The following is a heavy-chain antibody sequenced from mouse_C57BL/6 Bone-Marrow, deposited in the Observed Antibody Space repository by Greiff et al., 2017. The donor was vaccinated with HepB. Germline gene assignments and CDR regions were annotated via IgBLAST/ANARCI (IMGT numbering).Heavy chain of an antibody. CDR3: ARTGYYGSSWFAY. CDR2: INPNNGGT. J-gene: IGHJ3*01. V-gene: IGHV1-22*01. D-gene: IGHD1-1*01. CDR1: GYTFTDYN. Sequence: VQLQQSGPELVKPGASVKMSCKASGYTFTDYNMHWVKQSHGKSLEWIGYINPNNGGTSYNQKFKGKATLTVNKSSSTAYMELRSLTSEDSAVYYCARTGYYGSSWFAYWGQGTLVTVS.